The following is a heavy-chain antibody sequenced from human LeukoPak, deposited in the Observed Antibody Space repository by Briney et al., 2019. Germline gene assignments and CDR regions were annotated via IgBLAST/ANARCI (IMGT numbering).Heavy chain of an antibody. CDR1: GFTFSSYW. CDR2: IKQDGSEK. V-gene: IGHV3-7*01. D-gene: IGHD3-3*01. CDR3: ARLLLPTYYDFWSGYGYFDY. Sequence: PGGSLRLSCAASGFTFSSYWMSWVRQAPGKGLEWVANIKQDGSEKYYVDSVKGRFTISRDNAKNSLYLQMNSLRAEDTAVYYCARLLLPTYYDFWSGYGYFDYWGQGTLVTVSS. J-gene: IGHJ4*02.